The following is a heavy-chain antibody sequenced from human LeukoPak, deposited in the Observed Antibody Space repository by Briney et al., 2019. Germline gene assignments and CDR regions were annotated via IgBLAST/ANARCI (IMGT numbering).Heavy chain of an antibody. D-gene: IGHD2/OR15-2a*01. V-gene: IGHV1-18*01. J-gene: IGHJ4*02. Sequence: VAVKVSCKASGYTFNRYGISWVRQAPGQRPEWMGWNSALTGNIDYAPKFQGRVTMNTDTSTRTAYMELSSLVSADTAVYFCARADPTNTGHEYFDYWGRGTLVTVSS. CDR2: NSALTGNI. CDR3: ARADPTNTGHEYFDY. CDR1: GYTFNRYG.